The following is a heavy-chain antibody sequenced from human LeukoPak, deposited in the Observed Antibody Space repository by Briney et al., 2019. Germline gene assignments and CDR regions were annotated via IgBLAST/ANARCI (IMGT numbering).Heavy chain of an antibody. CDR2: ISGSGGNT. V-gene: IGHV3-23*01. CDR3: ARGGWLGKPQRVDY. J-gene: IGHJ4*02. CDR1: GFTFSSYA. Sequence: GGSLRLSCAASGFTFSSYAMSWVRQAPGKGLEWVSVISGSGGNTYNADSVKGRFTISRDNSKNTLYLQMNSLRVEDTAVYYCARGGWLGKPQRVDYWGQGTLVTVSS. D-gene: IGHD6-19*01.